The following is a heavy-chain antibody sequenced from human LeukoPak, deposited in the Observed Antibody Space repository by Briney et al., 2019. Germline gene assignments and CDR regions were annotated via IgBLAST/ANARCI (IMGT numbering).Heavy chain of an antibody. D-gene: IGHD5-18*01. CDR1: IFTFSSSV. V-gene: IGHV3-30*14. Sequence: QPGGSPRLSCAASIFTFSSSVMHCVRQAPGKGLEWVAAISYDGSDKYYADSVKGRFTTSRDNSKNTLYLQVNNLRGEDTAVYHCARAVDTSMAYYFDYWGQGTLVTVSS. J-gene: IGHJ4*02. CDR3: ARAVDTSMAYYFDY. CDR2: ISYDGSDK.